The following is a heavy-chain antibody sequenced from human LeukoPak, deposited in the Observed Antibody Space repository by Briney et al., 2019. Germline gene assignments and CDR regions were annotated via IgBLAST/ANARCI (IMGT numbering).Heavy chain of an antibody. V-gene: IGHV4-4*02. CDR1: GGSISSSNW. CDR2: IYHSGST. D-gene: IGHD3-22*01. CDR3: AREAYYDSSGYY. Sequence: SETLSLTCAVSGGSISSSNWWSWVRQPPGKGLEWIGEIYHSGSTNYNPSLKSRVTISVDKPKNQFSLKLSSVTAADTAVYYCAREAYYDSSGYYWGQGTLVTVSS. J-gene: IGHJ4*02.